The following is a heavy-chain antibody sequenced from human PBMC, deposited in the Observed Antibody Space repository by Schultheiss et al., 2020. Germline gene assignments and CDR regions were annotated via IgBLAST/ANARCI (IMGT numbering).Heavy chain of an antibody. V-gene: IGHV4-61*01. CDR1: GGSVSSGSYY. CDR3: AREYYYDSSGYLYYFDY. D-gene: IGHD3-22*01. J-gene: IGHJ4*02. Sequence: GPLRLSCTVSGGSVSSGSYYWSWIRQPPGKGLEWIGYIYYSGSTNYNPSLKSRVTISVDTSKNQFSLKLSSVTAADTAVYYCAREYYYDSSGYLYYFDYWGQGTLVTVSS. CDR2: IYYSGST.